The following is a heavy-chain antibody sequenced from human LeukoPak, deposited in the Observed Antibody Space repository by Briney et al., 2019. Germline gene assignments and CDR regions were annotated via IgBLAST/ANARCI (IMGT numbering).Heavy chain of an antibody. J-gene: IGHJ4*02. D-gene: IGHD6-13*01. CDR2: ISSNGGST. Sequence: PGGSLRLSCAASGFTFSSYAMHWVRQAPGKGLEYVSAISSNGGSTYYANSVKGRFTISRDNSKNTLYLQMNSLRAEDTAVYYCAKQREGTSWSPGYWGQGTLVTVSS. CDR3: AKQREGTSWSPGY. CDR1: GFTFSSYA. V-gene: IGHV3-64*01.